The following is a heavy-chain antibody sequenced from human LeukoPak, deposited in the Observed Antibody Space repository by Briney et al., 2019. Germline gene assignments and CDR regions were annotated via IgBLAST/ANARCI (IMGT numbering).Heavy chain of an antibody. CDR1: GYTFTSYG. CDR3: ARGRATMVRGVIAFDI. V-gene: IGHV1-18*01. CDR2: ISAYNGNT. J-gene: IGHJ3*02. D-gene: IGHD3-10*01. Sequence: GASVKVSCKASGYTFTSYGISWVRQAPGQGLEWMGWISAYNGNTDYAQKLQGRVTMTTDTSTSTAYMELRSLRSEDTAVYYCARGRATMVRGVIAFDIWGQGTMVTVSS.